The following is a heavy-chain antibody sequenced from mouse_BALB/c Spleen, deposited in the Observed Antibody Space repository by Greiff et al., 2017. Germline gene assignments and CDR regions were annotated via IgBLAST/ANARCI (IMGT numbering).Heavy chain of an antibody. CDR3: ARHGGHDYFDY. V-gene: IGHV5-6*01. CDR2: ISSGGSYT. D-gene: IGHD2-13*01. Sequence: EVKVVESGGDLVKPGGSLKLSCAASGFTFSSYGMSWVRQTPDKRLEWVATISSGGSYTYYPDSVKGRFTISRDNAKNTLYLQMSSLKSEDTAMYYCARHGGHDYFDYWGQGTTLTVSS. CDR1: GFTFSSYG. J-gene: IGHJ2*01.